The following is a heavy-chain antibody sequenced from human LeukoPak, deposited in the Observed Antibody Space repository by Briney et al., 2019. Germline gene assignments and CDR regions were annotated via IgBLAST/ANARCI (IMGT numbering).Heavy chain of an antibody. CDR3: ARLEGGYDSSQFY. D-gene: IGHD3-22*01. CDR2: INPSGGST. CDR1: GYTFTSYY. V-gene: IGHV1-46*01. Sequence: GASVKVSCKASGYTFTSYYMHWVRQAPGQGLEWMGIINPSGGSTSYAQKFQGRVTMTRDTSTSTVYMELSRLRSDDTAVYYCARLEGGYDSSQFYWGQGTLVTVSS. J-gene: IGHJ4*02.